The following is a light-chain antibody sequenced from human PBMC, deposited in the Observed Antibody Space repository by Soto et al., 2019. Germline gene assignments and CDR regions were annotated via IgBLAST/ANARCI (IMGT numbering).Light chain of an antibody. V-gene: IGKV3-20*01. Sequence: EIVLTQSPGTLSLSPGERATLSCRASQTLSTNSLAWYQQRPGQTPRLLIYAASTRDTDIPDRFNGSGSGTDFALTISRLEPEDFALYYCQQYNDSPLTFGPGTTVDVK. CDR3: QQYNDSPLT. J-gene: IGKJ3*01. CDR1: QTLSTNS. CDR2: AAS.